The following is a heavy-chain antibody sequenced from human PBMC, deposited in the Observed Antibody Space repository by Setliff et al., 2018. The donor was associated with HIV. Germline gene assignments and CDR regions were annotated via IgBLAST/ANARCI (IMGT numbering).Heavy chain of an antibody. CDR1: GDSVSSRSYY. V-gene: IGHV4-61*01. CDR3: ARAAAGNTGPFDH. CDR2: IYYSGST. D-gene: IGHD4-17*01. Sequence: SETLSLTCTVSGDSVSSRSYYWSWIRQPPGKGLEWIGYIYYSGSTNYNPSLKSRVTISVDTSKNQFSLKLTSVTASDTAVYYCARAAAGNTGPFDHWGQGSPVTVSS. J-gene: IGHJ4*02.